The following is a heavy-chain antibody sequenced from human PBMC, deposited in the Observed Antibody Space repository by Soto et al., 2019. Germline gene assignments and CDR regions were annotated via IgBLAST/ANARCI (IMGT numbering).Heavy chain of an antibody. CDR1: GFTFSSAW. CDR3: TTGSSSTYYYYYYMDV. CDR2: IKSKTDGGTT. V-gene: IGHV3-15*01. J-gene: IGHJ6*03. Sequence: GGSLRLSCAASGFTFSSAWMSWVRQAPGKGQEWVGRIKSKTDGGTTDYAAPVKGRFTISRDDSKNTLYLQMNSLKTEDTAVYYCTTGSSSTYYYYYYMDVWGKGTTVTVSS. D-gene: IGHD6-6*01.